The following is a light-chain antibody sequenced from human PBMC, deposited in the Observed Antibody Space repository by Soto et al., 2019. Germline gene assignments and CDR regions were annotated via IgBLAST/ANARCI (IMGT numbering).Light chain of an antibody. V-gene: IGKV1-39*01. CDR2: AAS. Sequence: DIQMTQSPSSLSASAGDRVTITCRASENIRSYLNWYQQKPGKAPEVLIYAASKLHSGVPLRFSGSGSGTDFTLNITRLQPEDFAPYYCQQTFGTPRTFGQGTKLEI. CDR1: ENIRSY. J-gene: IGKJ1*01. CDR3: QQTFGTPRT.